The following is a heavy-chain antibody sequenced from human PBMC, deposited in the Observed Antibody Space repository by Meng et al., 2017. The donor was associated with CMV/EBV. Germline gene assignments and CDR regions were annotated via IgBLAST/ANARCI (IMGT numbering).Heavy chain of an antibody. Sequence: GGSLRLSCAASGFTFSSYSMNWVRQAPGKGLEWVSSISSSSYIYYADSVKGRFTISRDNAKNSLYLQMNSLRAEDTAVYYCAYKTYRVDSSSWGPFDYWGQGTRVTVSS. CDR3: AYKTYRVDSSSWGPFDY. CDR1: GFTFSSYS. D-gene: IGHD6-13*01. J-gene: IGHJ4*02. CDR2: ISSSSYI. V-gene: IGHV3-21*01.